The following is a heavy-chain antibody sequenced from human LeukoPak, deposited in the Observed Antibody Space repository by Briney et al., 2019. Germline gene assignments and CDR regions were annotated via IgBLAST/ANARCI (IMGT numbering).Heavy chain of an antibody. CDR3: ATDTRLAY. V-gene: IGHV4-39*02. CDR2: FSYSGST. Sequence: PSQTLSLTCTVSGGSISSSSYYWGWIRQPPGKGLEWIGSFSYSGSTYYNPSLKSRVTISVDTSKNQFSLKLSSVTAADTAVYYCATDTRLAYWGQGTLVTVSS. J-gene: IGHJ4*02. CDR1: GGSISSSSYY.